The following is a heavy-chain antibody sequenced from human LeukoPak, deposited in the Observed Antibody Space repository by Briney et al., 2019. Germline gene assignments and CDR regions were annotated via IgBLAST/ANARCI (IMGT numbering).Heavy chain of an antibody. J-gene: IGHJ4*02. CDR3: SWLGLAEAGTDY. CDR2: ISSSSSHI. V-gene: IGHV3-21*06. CDR1: GFTFSSYT. Sequence: GGSLRLSCAASGFTFSSYTMNWVRQAPGKGLEWVSSISSSSSHIHYADSVKGRFTVSRDNAKNSLYLQMNSLRAEDTAIYYCSWLGLAEAGTDYWGQGTLVTVSS. D-gene: IGHD6-13*01.